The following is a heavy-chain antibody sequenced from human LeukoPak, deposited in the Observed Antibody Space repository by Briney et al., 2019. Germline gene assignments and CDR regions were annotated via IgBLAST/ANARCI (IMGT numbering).Heavy chain of an antibody. CDR3: AREVYYYGSGSYRERIGHFQH. CDR1: GYSIGSGYY. CDR2: IYHSGST. V-gene: IGHV4-38-2*02. D-gene: IGHD3-10*01. Sequence: SETPSLTCAVSGYSIGSGYYWGWIRQPPGKGLEWIGSIYHSGSTYYNPSLKSRVTISVDTSKNQFSLKLSSVTAADTAVYYCAREVYYYGSGSYRERIGHFQHWGQGTLVTVSS. J-gene: IGHJ1*01.